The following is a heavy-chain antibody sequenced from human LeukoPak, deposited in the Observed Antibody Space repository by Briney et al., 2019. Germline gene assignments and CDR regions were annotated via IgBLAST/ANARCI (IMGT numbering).Heavy chain of an antibody. CDR3: AAGITGRTIDY. V-gene: IGHV4-59*01. CDR2: VYYSENI. J-gene: IGHJ4*02. D-gene: IGHD1-20*01. Sequence: KSSETLSLTCTVSSGSINSYYWNWIRQPPGKGLEWIGYVYYSENIYYGPSPKSRVTISVDTSKKQFSLKLNSVTAADTAVYYCAAGITGRTIDYWGQGTLVTVSS. CDR1: SGSINSYY.